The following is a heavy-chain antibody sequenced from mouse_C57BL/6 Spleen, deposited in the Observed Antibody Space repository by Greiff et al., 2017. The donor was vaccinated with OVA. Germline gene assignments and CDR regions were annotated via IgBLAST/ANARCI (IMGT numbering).Heavy chain of an antibody. CDR1: GFTFSDYG. CDR2: ISSGSSTI. J-gene: IGHJ1*03. CDR3: ARQHYYGSSYSYWYFDV. V-gene: IGHV5-17*01. Sequence: EVKVVESGGGLVKPGGSLKLSCAASGFTFSDYGMHWVRQAPEKGLEWVAYISSGSSTIYYADTVKGRFTISRDNAKNTLFLQMTSLRSEDTAMYYCARQHYYGSSYSYWYFDVWGTGTTVTVSS. D-gene: IGHD1-1*01.